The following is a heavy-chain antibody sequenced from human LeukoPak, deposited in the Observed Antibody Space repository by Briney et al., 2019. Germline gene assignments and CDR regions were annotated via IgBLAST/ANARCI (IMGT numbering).Heavy chain of an antibody. J-gene: IGHJ4*01. CDR2: IKSKTDGGTT. D-gene: IGHD2-21*02. Sequence: GSLDLSCAASGFTFSNAWITWVRQAPGKGLEWVGRIKSKTDGGTTDYAAPVKGRFTISRDDSKNTLYLQMNSLKTEDTAVYYCTREAVTANGYFDYWGHGNLFTVSS. V-gene: IGHV3-15*01. CDR3: TREAVTANGYFDY. CDR1: GFTFSNAW.